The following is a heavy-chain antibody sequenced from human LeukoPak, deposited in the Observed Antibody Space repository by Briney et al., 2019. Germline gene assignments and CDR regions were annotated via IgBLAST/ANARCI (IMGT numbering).Heavy chain of an antibody. CDR2: IYYSGST. J-gene: IGHJ3*02. D-gene: IGHD3-16*01. CDR3: ARVWSSRKAFDI. V-gene: IGHV4-59*01. Sequence: SETLSLTGTVSGGSISYYYWSWIRQPPGKGLELIGYIYYSGSTNYNPSLKSRVTISVDTPKNQFSLKLTSVTAADTAVYYCARVWSSRKAFDIWGQGTMVTVSS. CDR1: GGSISYYY.